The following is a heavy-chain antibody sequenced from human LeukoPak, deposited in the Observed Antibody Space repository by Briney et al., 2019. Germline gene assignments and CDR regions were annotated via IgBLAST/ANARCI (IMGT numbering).Heavy chain of an antibody. Sequence: SETLSLTCTVSGGSISSSSYYWGWIRQPPGKGLEWIGSIYYSGSIYYNPSLKSRVTISVDTSKNQFSLKLSSVTAADTAVYYCARLGQLAGGGYYYYGMDVWGQGTTVTVSS. V-gene: IGHV4-39*01. CDR2: IYYSGSI. J-gene: IGHJ6*02. CDR3: ARLGQLAGGGYYYYGMDV. D-gene: IGHD6-6*01. CDR1: GGSISSSSYY.